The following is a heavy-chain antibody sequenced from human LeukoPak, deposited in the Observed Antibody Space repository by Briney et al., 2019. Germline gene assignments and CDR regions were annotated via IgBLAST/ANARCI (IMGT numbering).Heavy chain of an antibody. D-gene: IGHD5-24*01. CDR1: GYTFTSYH. V-gene: IGHV1-46*01. CDR2: INPSGGST. J-gene: IGHJ3*02. CDR3: ARDKEMATRHDAFDI. Sequence: ASVKVSCKASGYTFTSYHMHWVRQAPGQGLEWMGIINPSGGSTSYAQKFQGRVTMTRDTSTSTVYMELSSLRSEDTAVYYCARDKEMATRHDAFDIWGQGTMVTVSS.